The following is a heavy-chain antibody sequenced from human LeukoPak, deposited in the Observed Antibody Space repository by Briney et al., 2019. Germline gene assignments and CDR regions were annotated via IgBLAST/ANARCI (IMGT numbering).Heavy chain of an antibody. CDR1: VGSISSYY. CDR3: ARAHVQWLVPRWFDP. Sequence: KPSETLSLTCTVSVGSISSYYWSWIRQPPGKGLEWIGYIYYSGSTNYNPSLESRVTISVDTSKNQFSLKLSSVTAADTAVYYCARAHVQWLVPRWFDPWGQGTLVTVSS. V-gene: IGHV4-59*01. CDR2: IYYSGST. J-gene: IGHJ5*02. D-gene: IGHD6-19*01.